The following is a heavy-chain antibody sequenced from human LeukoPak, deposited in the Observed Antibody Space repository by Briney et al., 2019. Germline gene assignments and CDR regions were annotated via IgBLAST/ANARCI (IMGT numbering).Heavy chain of an antibody. Sequence: GGSLRLSCAASGFTFSTYGMHWVRQAPGKGLEWVSDISGSGGSAYYADSVKGRFTISRDNSKNTMYLQMNSLRAEDTAVYYCAKRIQSAMAMGYWGQGTLVTVSS. CDR3: AKRIQSAMAMGY. D-gene: IGHD5-18*01. V-gene: IGHV3-23*01. CDR2: ISGSGGSA. J-gene: IGHJ4*02. CDR1: GFTFSTYG.